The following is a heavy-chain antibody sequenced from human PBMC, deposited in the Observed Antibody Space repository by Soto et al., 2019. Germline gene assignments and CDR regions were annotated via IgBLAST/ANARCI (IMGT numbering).Heavy chain of an antibody. J-gene: IGHJ4*02. V-gene: IGHV4-59*08. D-gene: IGHD6-13*01. CDR1: GGSISSYY. Sequence: PSETLSLTCTVSGGSISSYYWSWIRQPPGKGLEWIGYIYYSGSTNYNPSLKSRVTISVDTSKNQFSLKLSSVTAADTAVYYCARQGSSWSPGTFSDYRGQGTLVTVSS. CDR3: ARQGSSWSPGTFSDY. CDR2: IYYSGST.